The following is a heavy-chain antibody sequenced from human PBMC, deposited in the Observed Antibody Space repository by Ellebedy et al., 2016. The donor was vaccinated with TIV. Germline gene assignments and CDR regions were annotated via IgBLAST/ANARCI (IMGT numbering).Heavy chain of an antibody. J-gene: IGHJ6*03. Sequence: SETLSLTCTVSGGSINSYYWSWIRQPPVKGLEWIGYISYSIYYTGSTNYNPSLKSRVTMSVDTSKNQFSLKLSSVTAADTAVYYCARHAATVGTPNMDVWGRGTTVTASS. CDR1: GGSINSYY. D-gene: IGHD4-23*01. CDR3: ARHAATVGTPNMDV. V-gene: IGHV4-59*08. CDR2: ISYSIYYTGST.